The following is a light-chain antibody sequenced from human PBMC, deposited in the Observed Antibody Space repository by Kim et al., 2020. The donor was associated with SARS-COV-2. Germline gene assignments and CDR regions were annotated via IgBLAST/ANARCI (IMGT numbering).Light chain of an antibody. CDR3: NSRDSSSNHLV. J-gene: IGLJ3*02. CDR1: SLRTHH. V-gene: IGLV3-19*01. Sequence: ALGQTVRITCQGRSLRTHHEGWYQQKPGQAPILVIYSRKNRPSGVPDRFSGSRSGNTASLTITGAQAEDEATYYCNSRDSSSNHLVFGGGTQLTVL. CDR2: SRK.